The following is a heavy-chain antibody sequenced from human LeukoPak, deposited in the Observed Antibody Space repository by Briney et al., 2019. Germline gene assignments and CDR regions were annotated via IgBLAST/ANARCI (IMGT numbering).Heavy chain of an antibody. J-gene: IGHJ5*02. CDR3: ARLPMVRWRGFDP. CDR1: GGSISSSSYY. CDR2: IYYSGST. Sequence: SETLSLTCTVSGGSISSSSYYWGWIRQPPGKGLEWIGSIYYSGSTYYNPSLKSRVTISVDTSKNQFSLKLSSVTAADTAVYYCARLPMVRWRGFDPWGQGTLVTVSS. D-gene: IGHD3-10*01. V-gene: IGHV4-39*07.